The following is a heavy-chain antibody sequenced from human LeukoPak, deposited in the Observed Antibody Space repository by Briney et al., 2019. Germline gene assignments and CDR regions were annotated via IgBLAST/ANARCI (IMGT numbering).Heavy chain of an antibody. CDR2: ISAYNGDT. CDR1: GYTFTDYG. Sequence: WASVKVSCKASGYTFTDYGISWVRQAPGQGLEWMGWISAYNGDTYYTQKLQGRATMTTDTSTSTAYMELRSLRSDDTALYYCARDFYLYTGYGRSFDYWGQGTLVTVSS. CDR3: ARDFYLYTGYGRSFDY. D-gene: IGHD5-12*01. V-gene: IGHV1-18*01. J-gene: IGHJ4*02.